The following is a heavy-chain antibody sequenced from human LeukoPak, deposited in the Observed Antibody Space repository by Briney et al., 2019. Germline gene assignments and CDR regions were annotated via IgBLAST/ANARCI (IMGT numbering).Heavy chain of an antibody. CDR2: VDYSGST. CDR3: VRDARGMIVVVPAAAPHYGMDV. J-gene: IGHJ6*04. V-gene: IGHV4-30-4*01. D-gene: IGHD2-2*01. CDR1: GFSISSGDYY. Sequence: PSQTLSLTCTVSGFSISSGDYYWRWIRQPPGKGLEWIGYVDYSGSTYYNPSLKSRITISVDTSKNQFSLKLSSVTAADTAVYYCVRDARGMIVVVPAAAPHYGMDVWGKGTTVTVSS.